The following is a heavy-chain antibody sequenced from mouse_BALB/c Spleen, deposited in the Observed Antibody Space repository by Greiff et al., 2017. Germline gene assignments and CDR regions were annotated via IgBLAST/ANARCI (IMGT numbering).Heavy chain of an antibody. D-gene: IGHD2-1*01. V-gene: IGHV5-17*02. CDR1: GFTFSSFG. J-gene: IGHJ4*01. CDR2: ISSGSSTI. CDR3: ARESVYYGNYADAMDY. Sequence: DVMLVESGGGLVQPGGSRKLSCAASGFTFSSFGMHWVRQAPEKGLEWVAYISSGSSTIYYADTVKGRFTISRDNPKNTLFLQMTSLRSEDTAMYYCARESVYYGNYADAMDYWGQGTSVTVSS.